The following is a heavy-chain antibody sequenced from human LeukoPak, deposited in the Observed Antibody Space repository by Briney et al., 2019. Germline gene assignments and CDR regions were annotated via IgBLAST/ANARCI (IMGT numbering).Heavy chain of an antibody. CDR3: ARGVKYYYDSSGYHDY. D-gene: IGHD3-22*01. CDR2: ISYDGSNK. J-gene: IGHJ4*02. Sequence: GGSLRLSCAASGFTFSSYAMHWVRQAPGKGLEWVAVISYDGSNKYYADSVKGRFTISRDNSKNTLYLQMNSLRSDDTAVYYCARGVKYYYDSSGYHDYWGQGTLVTVSS. V-gene: IGHV3-30-3*01. CDR1: GFTFSSYA.